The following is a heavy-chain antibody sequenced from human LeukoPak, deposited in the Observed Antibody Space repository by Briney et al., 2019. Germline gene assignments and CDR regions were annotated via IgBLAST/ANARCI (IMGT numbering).Heavy chain of an antibody. CDR3: ARGALRYFDWFPAFDY. CDR2: IYSGGST. D-gene: IGHD3-9*01. CDR1: GFTVSNNY. Sequence: GGSLRLSCAASGFTVSNNYMSWVRQAPGKGLEWLSIIYSGGSTYYADSVKGRFTISRDNSKNTLYLQMNSLRAEDTAVYYCARGALRYFDWFPAFDYWGQGTLVTVSS. V-gene: IGHV3-53*01. J-gene: IGHJ4*02.